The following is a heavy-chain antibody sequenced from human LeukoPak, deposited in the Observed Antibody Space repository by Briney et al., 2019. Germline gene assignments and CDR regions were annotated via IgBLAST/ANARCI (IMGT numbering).Heavy chain of an antibody. CDR1: GGSISSTNW. CDR3: SGESGAFCPFGY. D-gene: IGHD1-26*01. CDR2: VSLTGET. V-gene: IGHV4-4*02. J-gene: IGHJ4*02. Sequence: SETLSLTCGVSGGSISSTNWRSWVRQPPGQGLEWIGEVSLTGETNYNPSLNGRVTMSLDGSRNQLSLTLTSVTAADTAIYYCSGESGAFCPFGYWGQGTLVIVPP.